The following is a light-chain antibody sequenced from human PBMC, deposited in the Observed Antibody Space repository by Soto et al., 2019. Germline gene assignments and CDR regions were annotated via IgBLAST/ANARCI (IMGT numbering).Light chain of an antibody. CDR1: QSISSW. CDR3: QQYNSYSSWT. CDR2: DAS. Sequence: DIQMTQSPSTLSASVGDRVTITCRASQSISSWLAWYQQKPGKAPTLLIYDASSLESGVPSRFSGSGSGTEFTLTISSLQPDDFATSYCQQYNSYSSWTFGQGTKVDI. J-gene: IGKJ1*01. V-gene: IGKV1-5*01.